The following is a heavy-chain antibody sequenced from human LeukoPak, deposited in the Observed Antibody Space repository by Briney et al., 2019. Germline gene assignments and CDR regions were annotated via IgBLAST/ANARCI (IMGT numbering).Heavy chain of an antibody. Sequence: GASVKVSCKASGYTFTTYYVHWVRQAPGQGLEWMGIINLNGGSTTYAQKFRGRLTMTRDMSTSTVYMELSSLRSEDTAVYYCARGSRPVYNLLTGKRYFDYWGQGTLLTVSS. D-gene: IGHD3-9*01. J-gene: IGHJ4*02. CDR1: GYTFTTYY. CDR2: INLNGGST. V-gene: IGHV1-46*01. CDR3: ARGSRPVYNLLTGKRYFDY.